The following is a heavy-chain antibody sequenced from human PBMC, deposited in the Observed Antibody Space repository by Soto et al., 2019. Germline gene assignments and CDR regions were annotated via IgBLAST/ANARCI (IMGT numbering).Heavy chain of an antibody. D-gene: IGHD1-1*01. J-gene: IGHJ4*02. CDR1: GFTFSSYA. CDR2: ISGSGSST. Sequence: EVQLLESGGGLVQPGGSLRLSCAASGFTFSSYAMSWVRQAPGKGLEWVSVISGSGSSTYYADSVKGRCTNSRYNSKYTRYLPMSTLAADVPAIYYCAKRATGTYFDYWCQGTLVTVSS. V-gene: IGHV3-23*01. CDR3: AKRATGTYFDY.